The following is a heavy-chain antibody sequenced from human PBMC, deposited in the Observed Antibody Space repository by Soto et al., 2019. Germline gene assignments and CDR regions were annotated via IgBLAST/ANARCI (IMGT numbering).Heavy chain of an antibody. V-gene: IGHV1-69*13. CDR1: GGTFSSYA. CDR3: ARVGYYYDSSGYPIYWYFDL. CDR2: IIPIFGTA. D-gene: IGHD3-22*01. Sequence: PSVKVSCKASGGTFSSYAISWVRQAPGQGLEWMGGIIPIFGTANYAQKFQGRVTITADESTSTAYMELSSLRSEDTAVYYCARVGYYYDSSGYPIYWYFDLWGRGTLVTVSS. J-gene: IGHJ2*01.